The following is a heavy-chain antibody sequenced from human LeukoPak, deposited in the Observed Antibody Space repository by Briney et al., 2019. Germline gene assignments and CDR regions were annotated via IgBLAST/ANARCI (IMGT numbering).Heavy chain of an antibody. CDR2: INPDGNTK. CDR3: ARDPAYGALDY. J-gene: IGHJ4*02. Sequence: PGGSLRLSCAASGFTFGSHWMHWVRQVPGRGLEWVGNINPDGNTKNYVDSVEGRFTFSRDNARNSLYLQMNSLRAEDTAVYYCARDPAYGALDYWGQGTLVTVSS. V-gene: IGHV3-7*01. D-gene: IGHD4-17*01. CDR1: GFTFGSHW.